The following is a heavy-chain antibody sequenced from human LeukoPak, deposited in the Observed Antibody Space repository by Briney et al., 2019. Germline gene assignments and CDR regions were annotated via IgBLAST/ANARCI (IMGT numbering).Heavy chain of an antibody. J-gene: IGHJ6*03. CDR2: IYYCGST. Sequence: SQTLSLTCTVSGGSISSGDYYWSWIRQPPGKGLEWIGYIYYCGSTYYNPSLKSRVTISVDTSKNQFSLKLSSVTAADTAVYYCARVTSSERWLLDYYYYMDVWGKGTTVTVSS. CDR1: GGSISSGDYY. V-gene: IGHV4-30-4*08. CDR3: ARVTSSERWLLDYYYYMDV. D-gene: IGHD5-24*01.